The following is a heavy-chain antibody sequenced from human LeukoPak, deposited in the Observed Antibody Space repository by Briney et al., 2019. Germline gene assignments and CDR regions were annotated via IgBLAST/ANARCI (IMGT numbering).Heavy chain of an antibody. J-gene: IGHJ2*01. CDR3: ARRPYGSGTNWYIDL. CDR2: IYYSGST. CDR1: GGSISSYY. V-gene: IGHV4-59*08. D-gene: IGHD3-10*01. Sequence: SETLSLTCTVSGGSISSYYWSWIRQPPGKGLEWIGYIYYSGSTNYNPSLKSRVTISVDTSKNQFSLKLSSVTAADTAVYYCARRPYGSGTNWYIDLWGRGTLVTVSS.